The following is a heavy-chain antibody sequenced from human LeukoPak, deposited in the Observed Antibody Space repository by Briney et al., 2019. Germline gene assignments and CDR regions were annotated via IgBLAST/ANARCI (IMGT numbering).Heavy chain of an antibody. J-gene: IGHJ4*01. CDR1: GFTFSSYS. V-gene: IGHV3-21*01. CDR3: ARGAGSDY. Sequence: GGSMRLSCAASGFTFSSYSMNWVRQAQGNGLEWDSSISSSSSYINYADSVKGRFTISRDNAKNSLYLQTNSLRAEDTAVYYGARGAGSDYWGQGTLGTVSP. D-gene: IGHD5-12*01. CDR2: ISSSSSYI.